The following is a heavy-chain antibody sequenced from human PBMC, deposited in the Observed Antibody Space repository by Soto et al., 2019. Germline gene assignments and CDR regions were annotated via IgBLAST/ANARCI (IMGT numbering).Heavy chain of an antibody. CDR2: MSDDGSKK. Sequence: QVQLVESGGSVVQPGRSLRLSCAASGFSFSKYGMHWVRQAPGKGLEWVAEMSDDGSKKYYGDSVKGRFTISRDNSKNTLYLLLDSLSPEDTAMYYCAKELRETGGYYFDCWGQGTLVTVSS. V-gene: IGHV3-30*18. CDR1: GFSFSKYG. D-gene: IGHD3-16*01. J-gene: IGHJ4*02. CDR3: AKELRETGGYYFDC.